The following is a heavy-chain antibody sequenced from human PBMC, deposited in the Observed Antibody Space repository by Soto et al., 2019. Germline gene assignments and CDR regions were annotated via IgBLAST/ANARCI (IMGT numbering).Heavy chain of an antibody. CDR3: TRHSIAAAVSDAFDI. D-gene: IGHD6-13*01. CDR1: GFTFSGSA. V-gene: IGHV3-73*01. CDR2: IRSKANSYAT. Sequence: GGSLRLSCAASGFTFSGSAMHWVRQASGKGLEWVGRIRSKANSYATAYAASVKGRFTISRDDSKNTAYLQMNSLKTEDTAVYYCTRHSIAAAVSDAFDIWGQGTMVTVSS. J-gene: IGHJ3*02.